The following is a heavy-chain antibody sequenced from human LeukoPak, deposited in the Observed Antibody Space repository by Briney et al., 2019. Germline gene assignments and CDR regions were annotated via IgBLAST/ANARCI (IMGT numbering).Heavy chain of an antibody. J-gene: IGHJ4*02. Sequence: GGSLRLSCVASGFSLGDHGMSWVRQAPGKGLEWVSAISGSGGSTYYADSVKGRFTISRDNSKNTVHLHMNSLSAEDTAVYYCAKWTGNSVNFDYWGQGTLVTVSS. CDR2: ISGSGGST. CDR3: AKWTGNSVNFDY. CDR1: GFSLGDHG. V-gene: IGHV3-23*01. D-gene: IGHD3/OR15-3a*01.